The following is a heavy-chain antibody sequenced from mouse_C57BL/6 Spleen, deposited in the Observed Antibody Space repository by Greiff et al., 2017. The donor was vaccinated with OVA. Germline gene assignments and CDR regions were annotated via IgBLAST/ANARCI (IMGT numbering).Heavy chain of an antibody. J-gene: IGHJ1*03. D-gene: IGHD4-1*01. CDR3: AREETGEDFDV. CDR1: GYAFTNYL. CDR2: INPGSGGT. Sequence: VQLVESGAELVRPGTSVKVSCKASGYAFTNYLIEWVKQRPGQGLEWIGVINPGSGGTNYNEKFKGKATLTADKSSSTAYMQLSSLTSEDSAVYFCAREETGEDFDVWGTGTTVTVSS. V-gene: IGHV1-54*01.